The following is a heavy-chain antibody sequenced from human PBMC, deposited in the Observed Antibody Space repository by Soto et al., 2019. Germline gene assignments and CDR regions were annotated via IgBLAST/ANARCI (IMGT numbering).Heavy chain of an antibody. CDR1: GYTFTSYV. J-gene: IGHJ6*02. Sequence: GASVKVSCKASGYTFTSYVIIWVRQAPGQGLEWMGWISAKKGNTKYAQKFQGRVTMTTDTSTSTAYMELRSLRSDDTAVYYCAREILSPDFYFHGMDVWGQGTTVTVSS. D-gene: IGHD2-15*01. CDR2: ISAKKGNT. CDR3: AREILSPDFYFHGMDV. V-gene: IGHV1-18*04.